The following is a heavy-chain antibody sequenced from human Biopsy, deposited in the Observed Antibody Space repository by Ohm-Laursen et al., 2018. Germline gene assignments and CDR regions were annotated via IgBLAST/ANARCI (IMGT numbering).Heavy chain of an antibody. CDR3: ARGRTRLLPDHDWFDP. D-gene: IGHD1-14*01. CDR1: ASSLSNFI. CDR2: ISRSVSHI. Sequence: SLRLSRAASASSLSNFIINWVRQAPGKGLEWVSSISRSVSHILCAETLKGRFTSFRDNAKNSVYLQMNSLRVEDTGVYYCARGRTRLLPDHDWFDPWGQGTLVTVSS. J-gene: IGHJ5*02. V-gene: IGHV3-21*06.